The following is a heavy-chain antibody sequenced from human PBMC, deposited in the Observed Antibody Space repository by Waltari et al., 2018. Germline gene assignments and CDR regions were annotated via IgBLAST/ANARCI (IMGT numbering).Heavy chain of an antibody. V-gene: IGHV3-21*03. J-gene: IGHJ5*02. CDR3: TRDLYGSGGDWFDP. CDR1: GFALSDYD. CDR2: IGGTHSNI. Sequence: EVRLVESGGGLVKPGESLRISCTASGFALSDYDMNWVRQAPGTGLEWVSSIGGTHSNIFYADSVKGRFTVSRDNAKNSLYLQMDNLRAEDSGLYFCTRDLYGSGGDWFDPWGQGTLVTVSS. D-gene: IGHD3-10*01.